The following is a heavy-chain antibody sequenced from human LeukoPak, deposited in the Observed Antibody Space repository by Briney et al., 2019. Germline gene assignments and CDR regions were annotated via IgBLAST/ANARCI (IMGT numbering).Heavy chain of an antibody. Sequence: PGGSLRLSCAASGFTFSSYAMHWVRQAPGKELEWVAVISYDGSNKYYADSVKGRFTISRDNSKNTLHLQMNSLRAEDTAVYYCAKDRGYSNYGMGVWGQETTVTVSS. CDR3: AKDRGYSNYGMGV. J-gene: IGHJ6*02. CDR1: GFTFSSYA. V-gene: IGHV3-30*18. D-gene: IGHD3-22*01. CDR2: ISYDGSNK.